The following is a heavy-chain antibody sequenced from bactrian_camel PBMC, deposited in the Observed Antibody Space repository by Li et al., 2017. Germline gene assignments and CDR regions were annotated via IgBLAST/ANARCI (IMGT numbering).Heavy chain of an antibody. V-gene: IGHV3S35*01. CDR1: GFTFSSYA. D-gene: IGHD1*01. Sequence: QLVESGGGLVQPGGSLRLSCEASGFTFSSYAMSWVRQAPGKGLEWVSSSSSGALSLVYADSVKGRFTISRDNAKNTVYLLMNSLKPEDTAVYYCVKPNPDARGGFDHWGQGTQVTVS. CDR2: SSSGALSL. J-gene: IGHJ4*01. CDR3: VKPNPDARGGFDH.